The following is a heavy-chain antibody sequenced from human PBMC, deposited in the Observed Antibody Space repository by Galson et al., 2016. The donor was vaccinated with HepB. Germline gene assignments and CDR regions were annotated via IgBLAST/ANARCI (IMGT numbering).Heavy chain of an antibody. CDR3: ARHNGCDY. CDR1: NYSFPHFG. J-gene: IGHJ4*02. V-gene: IGHV1-18*01. D-gene: IGHD1-14*01. CDR2: IIPHNGNA. Sequence: SVKVSCKASNYSFPHFGIPWVRQAPGQGLEWMGWIIPHNGNANYAQKFQGRVTMTADTSTSTAYMELSSLTSDDTAVYFCARHNGCDYWGQGTLVTVSS.